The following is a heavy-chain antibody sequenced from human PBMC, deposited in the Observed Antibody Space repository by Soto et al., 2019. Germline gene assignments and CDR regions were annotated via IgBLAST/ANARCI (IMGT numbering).Heavy chain of an antibody. CDR3: ARESGITGTNDY. Sequence: PSETLSLTCTVSGGSISSYYWSWIRQPPGKGLEWIGYIYYSGSTNYNPSLKSRVTISVDTSKNQFSLNLSSVTAADTAVYYCARESGITGTNDYWGQGTLVTVSS. D-gene: IGHD1-7*01. V-gene: IGHV4-59*01. CDR1: GGSISSYY. J-gene: IGHJ4*02. CDR2: IYYSGST.